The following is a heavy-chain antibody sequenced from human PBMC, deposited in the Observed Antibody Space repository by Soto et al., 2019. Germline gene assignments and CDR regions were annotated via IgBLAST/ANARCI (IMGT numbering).Heavy chain of an antibody. J-gene: IGHJ4*02. V-gene: IGHV4-34*01. CDR1: GGSFSGYS. D-gene: IGHD1-26*01. Sequence: SETLSLTCAVYGGSFSGYSWTWIRQPPGTGLEWIGEINHSGSTNYNPSLKSRVTISVDTAYLQWSSLKASDTAMFYCARPTDSGQYARTFDSWGRGTLVTVSS. CDR3: ARPTDSGQYARTFDS. CDR2: INHSGST.